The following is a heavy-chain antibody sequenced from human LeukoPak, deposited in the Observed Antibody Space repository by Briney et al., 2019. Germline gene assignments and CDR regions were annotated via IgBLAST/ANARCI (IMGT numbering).Heavy chain of an antibody. J-gene: IGHJ4*02. CDR2: IYYTGNT. CDR1: GASISSYY. Sequence: SETLSLTCTVSGASISSYYWSWIRQPPGKGLEWIGYIYYTGNTNYNPSLKSRVTMSVDTSKNQFSLKLSSVTAADTAVYYCARGSLWFGELRYWGQGPLVTVSS. D-gene: IGHD3-10*01. V-gene: IGHV4-59*12. CDR3: ARGSLWFGELRY.